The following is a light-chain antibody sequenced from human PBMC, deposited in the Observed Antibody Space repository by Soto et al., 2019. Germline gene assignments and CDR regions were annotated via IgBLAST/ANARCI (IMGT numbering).Light chain of an antibody. J-gene: IGKJ2*01. Sequence: EIVMTQSPATLSVSPGERATLSCRASQSISVNLAWYQQKLGQAPRPLIYGASTRATDIPARFSGSGSGTEFTLTISSLQSEDYAIYYCHQYDSWPPYTFGQGTKVDIK. CDR2: GAS. CDR1: QSISVN. CDR3: HQYDSWPPYT. V-gene: IGKV3-15*01.